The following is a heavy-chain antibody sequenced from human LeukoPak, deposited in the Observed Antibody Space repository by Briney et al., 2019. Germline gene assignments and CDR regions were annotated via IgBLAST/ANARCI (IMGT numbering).Heavy chain of an antibody. J-gene: IGHJ6*02. CDR2: IKEDGTGK. CDR1: GFTFSRYW. D-gene: IGHD6-13*01. CDR3: AREIPQQLVAMDV. Sequence: PGGSLRLSCAASGFTFSRYWMSWVRQAPGKGLEWLANIKEDGTGKNHVDSVKGRFTISRDNAKKSLYLQMNGLRAEDTAVYYCAREIPQQLVAMDVWGQGTTVTVSS. V-gene: IGHV3-7*04.